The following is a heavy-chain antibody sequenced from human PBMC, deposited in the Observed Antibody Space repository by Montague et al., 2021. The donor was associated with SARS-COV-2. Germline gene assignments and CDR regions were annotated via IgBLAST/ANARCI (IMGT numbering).Heavy chain of an antibody. CDR3: ATGYSSGWSHQYYFDY. CDR1: GFTFSSYD. CDR2: IGTAGDT. J-gene: IGHJ4*02. D-gene: IGHD6-19*01. V-gene: IGHV3-13*04. Sequence: SLRLSCAASGFTFSSYDMHWVRQATGKGLEWVSAIGTAGDTYYPGSVKGRFTISRENAKNSLYLQMNSLRAGDMAVYYCATGYSSGWSHQYYFDYWGQGTLVTVSS.